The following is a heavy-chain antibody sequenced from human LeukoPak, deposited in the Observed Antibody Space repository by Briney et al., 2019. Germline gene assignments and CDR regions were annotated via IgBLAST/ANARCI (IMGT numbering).Heavy chain of an antibody. D-gene: IGHD3/OR15-3a*01. V-gene: IGHV3-33*01. J-gene: IGHJ3*02. CDR3: ARERFCTGSGCVLNAFDS. CDR1: GFRFSIFA. CDR2: IWYDGSNK. Sequence: RSHGALCAASGFRFSIFAVHWVSQAPGKGLEWVAVIWYDGSNKDYADSVKGRFTIYRDNSKKTLHLQMNSLRADDTAVYYCARERFCTGSGCVLNAFDSWVQTTMFTVSS.